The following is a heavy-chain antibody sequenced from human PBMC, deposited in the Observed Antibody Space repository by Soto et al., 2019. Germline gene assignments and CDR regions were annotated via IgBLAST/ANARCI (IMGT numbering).Heavy chain of an antibody. D-gene: IGHD2-15*01. CDR1: GFTFDDYA. V-gene: IGHV3-9*01. CDR3: AKADCSGGSCYSDY. Sequence: EVQLVESGGGLVQPGRSLRLSCAASGFTFDDYAMHWVRQAPGKGLEWVSGISWYSGSIGYADSVKGRFTISRDNAKNSLYLQMNSLRAEDTALYYCAKADCSGGSCYSDYWGQGTLVTVSS. CDR2: ISWYSGSI. J-gene: IGHJ4*02.